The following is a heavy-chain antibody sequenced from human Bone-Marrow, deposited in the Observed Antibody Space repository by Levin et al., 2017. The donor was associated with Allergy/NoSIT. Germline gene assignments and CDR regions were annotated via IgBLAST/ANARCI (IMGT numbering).Heavy chain of an antibody. J-gene: IGHJ6*02. CDR2: ISYNGGNK. V-gene: IGHV3-30*18. D-gene: IGHD3-3*01. CDR3: AKPIFDFWSGYYYFGLDV. CDR1: GFTFYNHD. Sequence: GGSLRLSCAASGFTFYNHDMLWVRQAPGKGLEWVAVISYNGGNKYYADSVKGRFTVSRDTSTNTLFLQLDSLRPDDTAVYYCAKPIFDFWSGYYYFGLDVWGHGTTVTVSS.